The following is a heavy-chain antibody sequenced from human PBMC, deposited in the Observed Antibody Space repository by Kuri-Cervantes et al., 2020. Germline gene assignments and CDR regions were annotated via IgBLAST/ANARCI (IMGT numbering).Heavy chain of an antibody. V-gene: IGHV3-9*01. CDR2: MSYKGDSI. Sequence: GGSLRLSCAASGFTFDDYAMHWVRQAPGKGLEWVSGMSYKGDSIGYVDSVKGRFTISRDNAKNSLYLQMNRLRAEDTAVYYCAKDPWPYSSSWNPKYFDSWGQGTLVTVSS. CDR1: GFTFDDYA. D-gene: IGHD4-11*01. J-gene: IGHJ4*02. CDR3: AKDPWPYSSSWNPKYFDS.